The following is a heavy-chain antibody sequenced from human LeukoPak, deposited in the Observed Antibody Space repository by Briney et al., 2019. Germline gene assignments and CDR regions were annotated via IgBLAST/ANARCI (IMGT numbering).Heavy chain of an antibody. V-gene: IGHV4-34*01. CDR2: INHSGST. CDR3: ARTHIGILPFDY. CDR1: GGSFSGYY. J-gene: IGHJ4*02. Sequence: SETLSLTCAVYGGSFSGYYWSWIRQPPGKGLEWIGEINHSGSTNYNPSLKSRVTISVDTSKNQFSLKLSSVTAADTAVYYCARTHIGILPFDYWGQGTLVTVSS.